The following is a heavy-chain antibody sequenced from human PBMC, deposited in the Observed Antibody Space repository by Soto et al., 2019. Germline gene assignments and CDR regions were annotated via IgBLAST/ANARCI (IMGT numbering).Heavy chain of an antibody. CDR3: ARGRRITMVRGVIFDAFDI. J-gene: IGHJ3*02. V-gene: IGHV4-59*01. Sequence: SSGTLALTCTVSGGSISSYYWSWIRQPPGKGLEWIGYIYYSGSTNYNPSLKSRVTISVDTSKNQFSLKLSSVTAADTAVYYCARGRRITMVRGVIFDAFDIWGQGTM. D-gene: IGHD3-10*01. CDR2: IYYSGST. CDR1: GGSISSYY.